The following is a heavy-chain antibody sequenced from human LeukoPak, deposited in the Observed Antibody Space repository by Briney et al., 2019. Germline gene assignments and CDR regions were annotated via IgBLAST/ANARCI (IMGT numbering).Heavy chain of an antibody. Sequence: SETLTLTCTVSGGSISSSSYYWGRIRQPPGKGLEWIGSIYYSRSTYYNPSLKSRVTISVDTSKNQFSLKLSSVTAADTAVYYCARDTYYYDSSGYPPRFDYWGQGTLVTVSS. CDR3: ARDTYYYDSSGYPPRFDY. CDR1: GGSISSSSYY. CDR2: IYYSRST. D-gene: IGHD3-22*01. J-gene: IGHJ4*02. V-gene: IGHV4-39*02.